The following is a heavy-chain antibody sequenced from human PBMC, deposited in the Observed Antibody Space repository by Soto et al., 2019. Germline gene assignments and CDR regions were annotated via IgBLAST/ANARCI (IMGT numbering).Heavy chain of an antibody. Sequence: EVQLVESGGALVQPGGSLRLSCSASGFTFSSYSMHWVRQAPGKGLEYVSAITPNGDDTYHADSVRGRFTTSRDNSKNTLYLQLNSLRVEDTAVYFCVKDISALRILEYWGQGNLVTVSS. V-gene: IGHV3-64D*08. CDR2: ITPNGDDT. CDR3: VKDISALRILEY. J-gene: IGHJ4*02. CDR1: GFTFSSYS.